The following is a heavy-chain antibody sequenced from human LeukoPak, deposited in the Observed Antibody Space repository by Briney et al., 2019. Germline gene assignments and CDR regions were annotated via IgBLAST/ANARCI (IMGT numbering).Heavy chain of an antibody. V-gene: IGHV4/OR15-8*01. CDR3: ARSHDHLWGNYPDY. D-gene: IGHD3-16*02. CDR2: IHHDGRI. CDR1: GGSIDSSNW. Sequence: SETLSLTCDVSGGSIDSSNWWNWVRQPPGKGLEWIGEIHHDGRINYNPSLKSRVTLSVDKSKNQFSLRLNSVTAADTAMYYCARSHDHLWGNYPDYWGQGTLVTVSS. J-gene: IGHJ4*02.